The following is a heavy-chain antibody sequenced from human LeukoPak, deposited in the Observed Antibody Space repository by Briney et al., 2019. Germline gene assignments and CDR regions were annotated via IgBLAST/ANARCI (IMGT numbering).Heavy chain of an antibody. CDR3: ANDLSGYYYGMDV. D-gene: IGHD3-10*01. CDR2: IRYDGSNK. J-gene: IGHJ6*02. Sequence: GGSLRLSCAASGFTFSSYGIHWVRQAPGKGLGWVAFIRYDGSNKYYADSVKGRFTISRDNSKNTLYLQMNSLRAEDTAVYYCANDLSGYYYGMDVWGQGTTVTVSS. CDR1: GFTFSSYG. V-gene: IGHV3-30*02.